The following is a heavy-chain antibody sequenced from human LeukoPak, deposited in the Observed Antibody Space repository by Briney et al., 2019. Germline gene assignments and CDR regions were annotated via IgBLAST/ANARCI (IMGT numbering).Heavy chain of an antibody. CDR3: ANPQEFWSGYYPYYFDY. CDR1: GFTVSSRY. V-gene: IGHV3-23*01. J-gene: IGHJ4*02. D-gene: IGHD3-3*01. CDR2: ISGSGGST. Sequence: GGSLRLSCAASGFTVSSRYMSWVRQAPGKGLEWVSAISGSGGSTYYADSVKGRFTISRDNSKNTLYLQMNSLRAEDTAVYYCANPQEFWSGYYPYYFDYWGQGTLVTVSS.